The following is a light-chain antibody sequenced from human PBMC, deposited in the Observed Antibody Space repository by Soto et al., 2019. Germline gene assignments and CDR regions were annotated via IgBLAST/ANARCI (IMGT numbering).Light chain of an antibody. Sequence: QSALTQPASVSGPPGQSITISCTGTSSDVGSYNLVSWYQQHPGKAPKLMLSEGSKRPSGVSNRFSGSKSGNTASLTISGLQAEDEADYYCCSYAGTTSHVVFGGGTQLTVL. CDR1: SSDVGSYNL. V-gene: IGLV2-23*01. J-gene: IGLJ7*01. CDR3: CSYAGTTSHVV. CDR2: EGS.